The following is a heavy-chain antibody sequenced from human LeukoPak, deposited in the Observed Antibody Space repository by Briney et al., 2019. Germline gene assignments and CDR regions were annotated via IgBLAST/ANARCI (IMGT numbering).Heavy chain of an antibody. CDR2: IYHSGST. V-gene: IGHV4-38-2*01. J-gene: IGHJ4*02. CDR3: ASGDYDSSGYLDY. D-gene: IGHD3-22*01. CDR1: GYSISSGYY. Sequence: SETLSLTCAVSGYSISSGYYWGWIRQPPGKGLEWIGSIYHSGSTYYNPSLKSRVTISVDTSKNRFSLKLSSVTAADTAVYYCASGDYDSSGYLDYWGQGTLVTVSS.